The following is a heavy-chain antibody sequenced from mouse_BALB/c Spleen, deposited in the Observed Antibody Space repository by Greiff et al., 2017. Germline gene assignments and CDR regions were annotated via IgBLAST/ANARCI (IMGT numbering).Heavy chain of an antibody. CDR1: GYTFTSYW. D-gene: IGHD1-1*01. CDR2: INPSTGYT. CDR3: ARDYYGSSWGFAY. V-gene: IGHV1-7*01. Sequence: VQRVESGAELAKPGASVKMSCKASGYTFTSYWMHWVKQRPGQGLEWIGYINPSTGYTEYNQKFKDKATLTADKSSSTAYMQLSSLTSEDSAVYYCARDYYGSSWGFAYWGQGTLVTVSA. J-gene: IGHJ3*01.